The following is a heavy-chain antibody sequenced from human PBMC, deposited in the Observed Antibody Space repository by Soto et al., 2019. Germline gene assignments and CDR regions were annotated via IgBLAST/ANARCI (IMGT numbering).Heavy chain of an antibody. D-gene: IGHD6-19*01. CDR1: GFTFSTYA. J-gene: IGHJ4*02. CDR2: ISATDGGT. Sequence: EVQLLESGGGLVQPGGSLGLSCAASGFTFSTYAMSWVRQAPGKGLEWVSTISATDGGTYYADSVTGRFTISRDNSKNTLSLQMNSLRADDTAVYYFANGESSGWPAFDYWGQGTLVTVSS. V-gene: IGHV3-23*01. CDR3: ANGESSGWPAFDY.